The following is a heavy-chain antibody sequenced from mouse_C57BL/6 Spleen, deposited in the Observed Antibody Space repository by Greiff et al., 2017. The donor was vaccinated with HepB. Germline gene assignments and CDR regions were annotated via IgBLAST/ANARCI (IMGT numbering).Heavy chain of an antibody. CDR2: ISNGGGST. Sequence: EVKLMESGGGLVQPGGSLKLSCAASGFTFSDYYMYWVRQTPEKRLEWVAYISNGGGSTYYPDTVKGRFTISRDNAKNTLYLQMSRLKSEDTAMYYGARHDGYSMDYWGQGTSVTVSS. J-gene: IGHJ4*01. V-gene: IGHV5-12*01. CDR1: GFTFSDYY. D-gene: IGHD2-3*01. CDR3: ARHDGYSMDY.